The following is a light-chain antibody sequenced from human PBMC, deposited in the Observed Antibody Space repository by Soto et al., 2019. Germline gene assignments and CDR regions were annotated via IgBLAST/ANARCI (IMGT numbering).Light chain of an antibody. CDR2: GAS. CDR1: QSVSSSY. V-gene: IGKV3-20*01. Sequence: EIVLTQSPGTLSLSPGERATLSCRASQSVSSSYLAWYQQKPGQAPRLLIYGASSRATGVPDRFSGSGSGTDFTLTISRLEPEDFAVYYCQQDGSSPTYTFGQVTKLEIK. J-gene: IGKJ2*01. CDR3: QQDGSSPTYT.